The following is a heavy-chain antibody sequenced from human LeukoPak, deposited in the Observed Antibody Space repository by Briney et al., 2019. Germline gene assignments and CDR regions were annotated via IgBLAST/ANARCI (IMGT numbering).Heavy chain of an antibody. V-gene: IGHV1-2*02. CDR2: INPNSGGT. CDR3: ARAHRRYCSGGSCYIIWFNP. CDR1: GYTFTGYY. Sequence: ASVKVSCKASGYTFTGYYMHWVRQAPGQGLEWMGWINPNSGGTNYAQKFQGRVTMTRDTSISTAYMELSRLRSDDTAVYYCARAHRRYCSGGSCYIIWFNPWGQRTMVTVSS. D-gene: IGHD2-15*01. J-gene: IGHJ5*02.